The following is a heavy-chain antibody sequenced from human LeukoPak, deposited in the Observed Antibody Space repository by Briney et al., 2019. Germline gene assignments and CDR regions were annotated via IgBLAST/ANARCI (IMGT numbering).Heavy chain of an antibody. D-gene: IGHD3-22*01. Sequence: SETLSLTCTVSGGSISSGGYYCSWIRQHPGKGLEWIGYIYYSGSTYYNPSLKSRVTISVDTSKNQFSLKLSSVTAADTAVYYCARDWVPYDSSGYYYGPAVGYFQHWGQGTLVTVSS. J-gene: IGHJ1*01. V-gene: IGHV4-31*03. CDR3: ARDWVPYDSSGYYYGPAVGYFQH. CDR2: IYYSGST. CDR1: GGSISSGGYY.